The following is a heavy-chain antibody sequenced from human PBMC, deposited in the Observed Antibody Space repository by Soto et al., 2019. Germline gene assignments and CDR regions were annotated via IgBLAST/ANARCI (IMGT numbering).Heavy chain of an antibody. CDR2: ISAYNGNT. D-gene: IGHD3-10*01. J-gene: IGHJ4*02. Sequence: ASVKVSCKASGYTFTSYGISWVRQAPGQGLEWMGWISAYNGNTNYAQKHQGRVTMTTDTSTSTANMELRSLRSDDTAVYYCARARGSFGYYFDYWGQGTLVTVSS. CDR1: GYTFTSYG. CDR3: ARARGSFGYYFDY. V-gene: IGHV1-18*01.